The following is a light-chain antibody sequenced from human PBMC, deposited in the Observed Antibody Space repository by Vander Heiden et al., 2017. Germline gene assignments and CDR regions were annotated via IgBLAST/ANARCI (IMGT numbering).Light chain of an antibody. J-gene: IGKJ5*01. CDR2: WAS. V-gene: IGKV4-1*01. CDR3: QQYYTTLT. CDR1: QRVLYSSNNKNY. Sequence: DIVMTQSPDSLAVSLGERATINCKSSQRVLYSSNNKNYLAWYRQKPGQPPELLIYWASTRESGVPDRFSGSGSGTDFTLTISSLQAEDVAVYYCQQYYTTLTFGQGTRLEIK.